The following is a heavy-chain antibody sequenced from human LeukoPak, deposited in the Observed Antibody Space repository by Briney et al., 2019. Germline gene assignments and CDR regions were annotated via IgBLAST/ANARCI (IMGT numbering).Heavy chain of an antibody. CDR3: ARAPISGYSSGLYFDY. Sequence: PGGSLRLSCAASGFTFSSYSMNWVRQAPGKGLEWVANIKQDGSEKYYVDSVKGRFTISRDNAKNSLYLQMNSLRAEDTAVYYCARAPISGYSSGLYFDYWGQGTLVTVSS. D-gene: IGHD6-19*01. J-gene: IGHJ4*02. CDR2: IKQDGSEK. CDR1: GFTFSSYS. V-gene: IGHV3-7*01.